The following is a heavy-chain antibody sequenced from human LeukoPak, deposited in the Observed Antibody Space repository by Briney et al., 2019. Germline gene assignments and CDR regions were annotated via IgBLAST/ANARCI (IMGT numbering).Heavy chain of an antibody. D-gene: IGHD1-14*01. Sequence: ASVKVSCKASGYTFTSYDINWVRQAPGQGLEWMGWINPNNGDTHYAQKFQGTVTMTRDTSISTAYMELSSLRSDDTAVYYCARGVAGVYFYYYMDVWGKGTTVTVPS. V-gene: IGHV1-2*02. CDR1: GYTFTSYD. CDR2: INPNNGDT. J-gene: IGHJ6*03. CDR3: ARGVAGVYFYYYMDV.